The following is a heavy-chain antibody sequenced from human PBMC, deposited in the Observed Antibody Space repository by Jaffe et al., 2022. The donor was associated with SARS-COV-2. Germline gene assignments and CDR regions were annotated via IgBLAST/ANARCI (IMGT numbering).Heavy chain of an antibody. CDR1: GFTFSSYG. J-gene: IGHJ6*02. CDR2: ISYDGSNK. Sequence: QVQLVESGGGVVQPGRSLRLSCAASGFTFSSYGMHWVRQAPGKGLEWVAVISYDGSNKYYADSVKGRFTISRDNSKNTLYLQMNSLRAEDTAVYYCAKTPPRGYYGMDVWGQGTTVTVSS. D-gene: IGHD1-26*01. CDR3: AKTPPRGYYGMDV. V-gene: IGHV3-30*18.